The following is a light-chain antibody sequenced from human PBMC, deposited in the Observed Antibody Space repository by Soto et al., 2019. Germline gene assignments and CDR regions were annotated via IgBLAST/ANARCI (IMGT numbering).Light chain of an antibody. CDR2: EGS. V-gene: IGLV2-23*01. CDR1: ISDVGSYDL. J-gene: IGLJ3*02. Sequence: QSALTQPASVSGSPGQSITISCTGTISDVGSYDLVSWYQQHPGKAPKLMIYEGSKRPSGVSSRFSGSKSGNTASLTISGLQAEDEADYYSCSYAGSSTSCVFGGGTQLTVL. CDR3: CSYAGSSTSCV.